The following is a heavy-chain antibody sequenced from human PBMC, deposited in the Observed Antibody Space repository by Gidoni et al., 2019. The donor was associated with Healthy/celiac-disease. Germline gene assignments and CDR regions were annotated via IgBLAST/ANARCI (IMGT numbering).Heavy chain of an antibody. J-gene: IGHJ4*02. V-gene: IGHV4-39*01. CDR2: IYYSGST. CDR3: ARWTRGGPRGSSGYYSRLTWAHYFDY. CDR1: GGSISSSSYY. D-gene: IGHD3-22*01. Sequence: QLQLQESGPGLVKPSETLSLTCTVSGGSISSSSYYWGWIRQPPGKGLEWIGSIYYSGSTYYNPSLKSRVTISVDTSKNQFSLKLSSVTAADTAVYYCARWTRGGPRGSSGYYSRLTWAHYFDYWGQGTLVTVSS.